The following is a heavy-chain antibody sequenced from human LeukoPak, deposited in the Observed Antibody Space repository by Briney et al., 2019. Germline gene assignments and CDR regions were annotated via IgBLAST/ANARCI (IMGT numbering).Heavy chain of an antibody. D-gene: IGHD1-26*01. Sequence: GGSLRLSCAASGFTFSSYTMNWVRQAPGKGLEWVSSISSSGSHINYADSVKGRITISRDNAKNSLYLQMNSLRAEDTAVYYCAKDGAAGGSHRATYFLDVWGKGTTVTVSS. V-gene: IGHV3-21*01. CDR2: ISSSGSHI. CDR1: GFTFSSYT. J-gene: IGHJ6*03. CDR3: AKDGAAGGSHRATYFLDV.